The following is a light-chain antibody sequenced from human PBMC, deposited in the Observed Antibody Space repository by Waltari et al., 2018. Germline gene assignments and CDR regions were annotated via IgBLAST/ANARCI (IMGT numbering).Light chain of an antibody. J-gene: IGKJ4*01. CDR3: QQRSNWPLT. CDR2: DAS. Sequence: EIVLPPSPATLSLSPGERATLSCRASQSVSSYLAWYQQKPGQAPRLLIYDASNRATGIPARFSGSGSGTDFTLTISSLEPEDFAVYYCQQRSNWPLTFGGGTKVEIK. V-gene: IGKV3-11*01. CDR1: QSVSSY.